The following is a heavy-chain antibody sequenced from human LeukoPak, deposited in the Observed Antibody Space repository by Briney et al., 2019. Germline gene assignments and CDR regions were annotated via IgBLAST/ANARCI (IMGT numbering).Heavy chain of an antibody. J-gene: IGHJ4*02. CDR2: LRSGGNDK. CDR1: GFSFSTAD. CDR3: ARDLAVAGPGGY. D-gene: IGHD6-19*01. V-gene: IGHV3-30*02. Sequence: PGGSLRLSCAASGFSFSTADMHWVRQAPGKGLEWVAFLRSGGNDKYYAGSVKGRFTISRDNSKNTLFLQMNSLRAEDTAVYYCARDLAVAGPGGYWGQGTLVTVSS.